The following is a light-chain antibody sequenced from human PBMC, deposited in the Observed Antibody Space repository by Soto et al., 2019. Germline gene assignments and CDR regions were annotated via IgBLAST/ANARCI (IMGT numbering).Light chain of an antibody. Sequence: DLPMTQSPSTLSPSVGDRVTITCRASRSISDWLAWYQQKPGKAPKLLIFDASSLKSGVPSRFSGSGSGTEFTLTISGLQPDDVATYYCLQYSSHSWTFGQGTKVEIK. J-gene: IGKJ1*01. V-gene: IGKV1-5*01. CDR3: LQYSSHSWT. CDR2: DAS. CDR1: RSISDW.